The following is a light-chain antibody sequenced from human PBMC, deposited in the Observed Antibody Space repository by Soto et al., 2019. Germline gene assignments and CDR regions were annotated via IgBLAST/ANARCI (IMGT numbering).Light chain of an antibody. CDR2: DAS. V-gene: IGKV1-33*01. CDR1: QDISNY. J-gene: IGKJ3*01. Sequence: DIQMTQSPSSLSASVGDRVTITCQASQDISNYLNWYQQKPGKAPKLLIYDASNLETGVPSRFSGSGSGTDSTFTISRLQPEDIATYYCQQYDNLLFTFGPGTKVDIK. CDR3: QQYDNLLFT.